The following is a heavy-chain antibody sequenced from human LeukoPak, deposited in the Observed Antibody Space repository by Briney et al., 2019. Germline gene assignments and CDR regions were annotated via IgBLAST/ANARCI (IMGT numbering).Heavy chain of an antibody. CDR2: IYTSGST. D-gene: IGHD2-21*02. Sequence: SETLSLTCTVSGGSISNYYWSWIRQPAGKGLEWIGRIYTSGSTNYNPSLKSRVTMSVDTSKNQFSLKLSSVTAADTAVYYCARDLAYCGGDCYSYYYYYMDVWGKGTTVTISS. J-gene: IGHJ6*03. V-gene: IGHV4-4*07. CDR1: GGSISNYY. CDR3: ARDLAYCGGDCYSYYYYYMDV.